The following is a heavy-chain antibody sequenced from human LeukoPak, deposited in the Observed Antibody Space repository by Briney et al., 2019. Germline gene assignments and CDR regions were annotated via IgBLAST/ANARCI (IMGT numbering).Heavy chain of an antibody. D-gene: IGHD5-18*01. CDR3: ARGLVATANFDY. CDR2: INPNSGGT. CDR1: GYTFTGYY. J-gene: IGHJ4*02. V-gene: IGHV1-2*02. Sequence: VSVKVSCKASGYTFTGYYMHWVRQAPGQGLEWMGWINPNSGGTNYAQKLQGRVTMTTDTSTSTAYMELRSLGSDDTAVYYCARGLVATANFDYWGQGTLVTVSS.